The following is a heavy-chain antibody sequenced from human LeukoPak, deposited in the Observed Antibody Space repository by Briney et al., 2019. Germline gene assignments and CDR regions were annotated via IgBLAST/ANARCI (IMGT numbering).Heavy chain of an antibody. CDR1: GFTFSSYG. V-gene: IGHV3-23*01. CDR3: ARTQQWEQPHWFDS. D-gene: IGHD1-26*01. Sequence: PGGSLRLSCTASGFTFSSYGMGWVRQAPGKGLEWVSTISGRADSTYYADSVKGRFTISRDNSRNTLFLRLNSLRVGDTAIYYCARTQQWEQPHWFDSWGQGTLVTVSS. J-gene: IGHJ5*01. CDR2: ISGRADST.